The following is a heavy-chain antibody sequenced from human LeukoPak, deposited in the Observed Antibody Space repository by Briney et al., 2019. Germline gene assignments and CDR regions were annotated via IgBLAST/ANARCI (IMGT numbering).Heavy chain of an antibody. V-gene: IGHV3-43*01. CDR1: GFTFGDYA. J-gene: IGHJ5*02. D-gene: IGHD6-13*01. Sequence: GSLRLSFAASGFTFGDYAIDWVRPASGEGLEWVSLISWDGGSTYYADSVKGRFTISRDNSKNSLYLQMNSLRTEDTALYYCAKAQQLARRWFDPWGQGTLVTVSS. CDR3: AKAQQLARRWFDP. CDR2: ISWDGGST.